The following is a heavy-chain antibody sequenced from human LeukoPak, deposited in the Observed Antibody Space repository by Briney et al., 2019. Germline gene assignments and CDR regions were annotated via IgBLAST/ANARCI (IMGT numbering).Heavy chain of an antibody. D-gene: IGHD6-19*01. CDR2: INPNSGGS. J-gene: IGHJ4*02. Sequence: ASVKLSFKASGYTFTAYYMHWVRQAPGQGLEWMGWINPNSGGSDYAQKFQGRVTMTRDTSISTAYMELSSLRSDDTAVYYCARSDSSGWLDYWGQGTLVTVSS. CDR3: ARSDSSGWLDY. V-gene: IGHV1-2*02. CDR1: GYTFTAYY.